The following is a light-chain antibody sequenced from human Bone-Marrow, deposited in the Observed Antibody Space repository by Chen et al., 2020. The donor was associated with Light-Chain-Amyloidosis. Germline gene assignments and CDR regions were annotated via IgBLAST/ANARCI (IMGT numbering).Light chain of an antibody. CDR1: NIGSTS. CDR2: DVS. CDR3: QVWDRSSDRPV. J-gene: IGLJ3*02. V-gene: IGLV3-21*02. Sequence: SYVLTPPSSVAVAPGQTATIACGGNNIGSTSVHWYQQTPGQAPLLVVYDVSDRPSGNPERLAGSNSGNTATLTISRVEAGDEADYYCQVWDRSSDRPVFGGGTKLTVL.